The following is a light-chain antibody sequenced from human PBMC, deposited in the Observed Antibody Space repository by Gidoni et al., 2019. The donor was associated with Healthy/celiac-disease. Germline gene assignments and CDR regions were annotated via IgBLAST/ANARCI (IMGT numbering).Light chain of an antibody. Sequence: EIVMTQSPATLSVSPGERATPSCRASQSVSSNLAWYQQKPGQAPRLLIYGASTRATGIPARFSGSGSGTEFTLTISSLQSEDFAVYYCQQYNNWALYTFGQGTKLEIK. CDR3: QQYNNWALYT. V-gene: IGKV3-15*01. J-gene: IGKJ2*01. CDR2: GAS. CDR1: QSVSSN.